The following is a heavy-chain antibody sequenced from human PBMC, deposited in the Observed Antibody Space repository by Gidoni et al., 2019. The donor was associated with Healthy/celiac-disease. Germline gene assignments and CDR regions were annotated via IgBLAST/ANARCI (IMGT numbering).Heavy chain of an antibody. Sequence: EVQLVESGGGLVQPGRSLRLSCAASGFTFDDYAMHWVRQAPGKGLEWVSGISWNSGSIGYADSVKGRFTISRDNAKNSLYLQMNSLRAEDTALYYCAKDMPRYYYYYGMDVWGQGTTVTVSS. V-gene: IGHV3-9*01. J-gene: IGHJ6*02. CDR1: GFTFDDYA. CDR2: ISWNSGSI. CDR3: AKDMPRYYYYYGMDV.